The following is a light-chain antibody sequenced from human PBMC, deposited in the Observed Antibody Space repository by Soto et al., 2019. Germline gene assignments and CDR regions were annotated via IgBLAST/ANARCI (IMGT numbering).Light chain of an antibody. CDR1: SSDIGAGYR. CDR2: SYN. CDR3: APCDDSLSGPRWV. Sequence: QAVVTQPPSVSGAPGERVTISCTGSSSDIGAGYRVRWYQQVPGTAPKLLIFSYNQRPSGVPDRFSASKSGTSASLAISGLRSEDEADYFSAPCDDSLSGPRWVFGGGTKLTVL. V-gene: IGLV1-47*02. J-gene: IGLJ3*02.